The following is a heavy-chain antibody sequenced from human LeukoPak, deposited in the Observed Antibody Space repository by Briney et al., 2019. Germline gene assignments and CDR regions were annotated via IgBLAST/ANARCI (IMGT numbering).Heavy chain of an antibody. CDR3: ARMQQLGYYYYYMDV. J-gene: IGHJ6*03. CDR1: GGSISSHY. D-gene: IGHD6-13*01. CDR2: IYYSGST. Sequence: PSETLSLTCTVSGGSISSHYWSWIRQPPGKGLEWIGYIYYSGSTNYNPSLKSRVTISVDTSKNQFSLKLSSVTAADTAVYYCARMQQLGYYYYYMDVWGKGTTVTASS. V-gene: IGHV4-59*11.